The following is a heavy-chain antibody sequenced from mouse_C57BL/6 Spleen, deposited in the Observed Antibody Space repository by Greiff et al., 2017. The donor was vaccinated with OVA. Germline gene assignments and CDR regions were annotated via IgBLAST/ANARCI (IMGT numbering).Heavy chain of an antibody. Sequence: QVQLHQSGPELVKPGASVKISCKASGYAFSISWMNWVKQRPGKGLEWIGRIYPGDGDTNYNGKFKGKATLTADKSSSTAYMQLSSLTSEDSAVYFCARSLPFAYWGQGTLVTVSA. V-gene: IGHV1-82*01. CDR3: ARSLPFAY. J-gene: IGHJ3*01. CDR1: GYAFSISW. CDR2: IYPGDGDT.